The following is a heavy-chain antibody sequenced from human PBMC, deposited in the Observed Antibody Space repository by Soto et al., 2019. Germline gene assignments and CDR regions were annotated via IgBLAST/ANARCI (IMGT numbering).Heavy chain of an antibody. CDR1: GFTFSSYS. Sequence: PGGSLRLSCAASGFTFSSYSMNWVRQAPGKGLEWVSSISSSSSYIYHADSVKGRFTISRDNAKNSLYLQMNSLRAEDTAVYYCAREMHYYGSGSLSNWFDPWGQGTLVTVSS. CDR3: AREMHYYGSGSLSNWFDP. J-gene: IGHJ5*02. CDR2: ISSSSSYI. V-gene: IGHV3-21*01. D-gene: IGHD3-10*01.